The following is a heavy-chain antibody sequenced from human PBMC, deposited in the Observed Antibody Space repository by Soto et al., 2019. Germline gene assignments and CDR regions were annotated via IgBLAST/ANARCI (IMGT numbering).Heavy chain of an antibody. J-gene: IGHJ3*02. CDR1: GGSISSSSYY. D-gene: IGHD6-25*01. V-gene: IGHV4-39*01. Sequence: LPETLSLTCTVSGGSISSSSYYWGWIRQPPGKGQEWIGSIYYSGSTYYNPSLKSRVTISVDTSKNQFSLKLSSVTAADTAVYYCARPGLDAFDIWGQGTMVTVSS. CDR3: ARPGLDAFDI. CDR2: IYYSGST.